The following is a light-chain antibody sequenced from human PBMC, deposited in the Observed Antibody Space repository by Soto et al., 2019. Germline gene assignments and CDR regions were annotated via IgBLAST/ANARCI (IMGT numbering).Light chain of an antibody. CDR1: ESLVHSDGKTY. Sequence: IVLTQTPLSSAVTLGQPASFSCGSSESLVHSDGKTYLGWLHLRPGQPPRLLIYQISRRPPGVPDRFRGSVAGTNFTLKISRVEPEDVGIFYCMQASQLRTFGQGTKVEIK. J-gene: IGKJ1*01. CDR3: MQASQLRT. V-gene: IGKV2-24*01. CDR2: QIS.